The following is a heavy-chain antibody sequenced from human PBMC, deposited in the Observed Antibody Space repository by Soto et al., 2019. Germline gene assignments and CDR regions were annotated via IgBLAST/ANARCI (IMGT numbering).Heavy chain of an antibody. V-gene: IGHV4-59*01. CDR1: GGSMSGYY. D-gene: IGHD2-8*01. CDR3: ARSTYIKLITN. Sequence: PSETLSLTCTVSGGSMSGYYWSWIRQPPGKGLEWIGYIYYSGSTNYNPSLHSRVTISVDTSKNQFSLKLSSVTAADTAVYYCARSTYIKLITNLGQGNLVTVS. CDR2: IYYSGST. J-gene: IGHJ4*02.